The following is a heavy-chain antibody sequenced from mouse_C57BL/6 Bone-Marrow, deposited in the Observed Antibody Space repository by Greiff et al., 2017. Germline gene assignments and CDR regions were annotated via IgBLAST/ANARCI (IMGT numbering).Heavy chain of an antibody. V-gene: IGHV1-82*01. D-gene: IGHD2-4*01. J-gene: IGHJ2*01. CDR2: IYPGDGDT. Sequence: VQLQQSGPELVKPGASVKISCKASGYAFSSSWMNWVKQRPGKGLEWIGRIYPGDGDTNYNGKFKGKATLTADKSSRTAYMQLSSLTSEDSAVYFCLIYYDYDGDYWGQGTTLTVSS. CDR1: GYAFSSSW. CDR3: LIYYDYDGDY.